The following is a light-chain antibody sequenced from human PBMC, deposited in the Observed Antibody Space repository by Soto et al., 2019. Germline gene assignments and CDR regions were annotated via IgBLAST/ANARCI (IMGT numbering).Light chain of an antibody. CDR1: SSDVESYNL. J-gene: IGLJ2*01. Sequence: QPALTQPASVSGSPGQSITISCTGTSSDVESYNLVSWYQEYPGKAPKLIIYEVSQRPSGVSNRFSGSKSGSTASLTISGLQPDDEAYYYCADAQPYSHVVFGEGTKLTVL. CDR3: ADAQPYSHVV. CDR2: EVS. V-gene: IGLV2-23*02.